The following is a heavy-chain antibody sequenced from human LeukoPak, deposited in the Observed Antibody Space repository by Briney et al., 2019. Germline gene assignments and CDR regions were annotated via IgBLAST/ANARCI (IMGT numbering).Heavy chain of an antibody. CDR2: ISAYNGNT. Sequence: GASVKVSCKASGGTFSSYAISWVRQAPGQGLEWMGWISAYNGNTNYAQKLQGRVTMTTDTSTSTAYMELRSLRSDDTAVYYCARGIPQYYYGSGSAGYFDYWGQGTLVTVSS. CDR3: ARGIPQYYYGSGSAGYFDY. CDR1: GGTFSSYA. D-gene: IGHD3-10*01. J-gene: IGHJ4*02. V-gene: IGHV1-18*01.